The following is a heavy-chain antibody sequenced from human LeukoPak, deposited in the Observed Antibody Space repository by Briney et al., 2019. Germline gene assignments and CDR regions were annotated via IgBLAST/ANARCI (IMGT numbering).Heavy chain of an antibody. D-gene: IGHD5-18*01. Sequence: SETLSLTCTVSGGSISSHYWSWIRQPPGKGLEWIGYIYYSGSTNYNPSLKSRVTISVDTSKNQFSLKLSSVTAADTAVNYCARDTAMILDYWGQGTLVTVSS. CDR1: GGSISSHY. V-gene: IGHV4-59*11. CDR2: IYYSGST. J-gene: IGHJ4*02. CDR3: ARDTAMILDY.